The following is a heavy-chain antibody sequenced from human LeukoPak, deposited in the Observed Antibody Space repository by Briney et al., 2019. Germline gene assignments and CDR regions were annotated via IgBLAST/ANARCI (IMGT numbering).Heavy chain of an antibody. J-gene: IGHJ3*02. Sequence: ASVKVSCKASGGTFSSYAISWVRQAPGQGLEWMGGIIPIFGTANYAQKFQGRVTITADESTSTAYMELSSLRSEDTAVYYCARGTDGTTGTTERAFDIWGQGTMVTVSS. CDR1: GGTFSSYA. CDR2: IIPIFGTA. D-gene: IGHD1-1*01. CDR3: ARGTDGTTGTTERAFDI. V-gene: IGHV1-69*13.